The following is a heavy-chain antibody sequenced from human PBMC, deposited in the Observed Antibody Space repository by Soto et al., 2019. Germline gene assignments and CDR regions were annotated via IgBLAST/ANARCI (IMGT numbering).Heavy chain of an antibody. V-gene: IGHV3-74*01. D-gene: IGHD3-16*01. J-gene: IGHJ4*02. CDR2: IKGDGSRT. CDR1: GFTFSDYW. CDR3: GRGGYHAYYVDY. Sequence: EVQLVESGGGLVQPGGSLRVSCAASGFTFSDYWMHWVRQAPGKGLVWVSRIKGDGSRTDFADSVRGRFTISRDNAANKVYLQMSRLRAEDAAVYFCGRGGYHAYYVDYWGQGTLVTVSS.